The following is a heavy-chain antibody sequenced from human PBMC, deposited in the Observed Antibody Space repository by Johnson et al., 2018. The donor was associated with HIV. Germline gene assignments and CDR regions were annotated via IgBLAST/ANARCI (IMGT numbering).Heavy chain of an antibody. CDR2: IGTAGDT. J-gene: IGHJ3*02. D-gene: IGHD1-26*01. CDR3: ARDQGLIVTDVFDI. CDR1: GLTFSSYD. V-gene: IGHV3-13*01. Sequence: EVQLVESGGGLVQPGGSLRLSCAASGLTFSSYDMHWVRQATGKGLEWVSAIGTAGDTYYPGSVKGRFTISRENAKNSLYLQMNSLRAEDTAVYYCARDQGLIVTDVFDIWGQGTMVTVSS.